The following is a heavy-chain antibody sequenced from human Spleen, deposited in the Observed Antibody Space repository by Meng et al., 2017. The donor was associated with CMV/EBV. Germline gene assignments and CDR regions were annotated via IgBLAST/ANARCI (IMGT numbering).Heavy chain of an antibody. CDR2: INHSGST. J-gene: IGHJ4*02. V-gene: IGHV4-34*01. CDR1: GGSFSGYY. Sequence: GSLRLSCAVYGGSFSGYYWSWIRQPPGKGLEWIGEINHSGSTNYNPSLKSRVTISVDTSKNQFSLKLRSVTAADTAVYYCARGYHGPGIAVAGANLDWWGQGTLVTVS. D-gene: IGHD6-19*01. CDR3: ARGYHGPGIAVAGANLDW.